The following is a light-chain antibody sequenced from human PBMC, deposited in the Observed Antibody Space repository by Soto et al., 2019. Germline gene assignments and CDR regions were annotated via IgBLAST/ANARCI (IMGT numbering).Light chain of an antibody. CDR3: QQYGSSGT. CDR1: QSVSNNY. J-gene: IGKJ1*01. Sequence: EIVLTQSPGTLSLSPGERATLSCRASQSVSNNYLAWYQQKPGQAPRLLIYGASNRATGIPDRFSGSGSGTDFTLTISRREPEDFAVYYCQQYGSSGTFGQGTTVEIK. CDR2: GAS. V-gene: IGKV3-20*01.